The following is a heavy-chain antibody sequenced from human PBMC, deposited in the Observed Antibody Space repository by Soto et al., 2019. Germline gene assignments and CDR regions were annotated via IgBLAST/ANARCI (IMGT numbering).Heavy chain of an antibody. V-gene: IGHV4-34*01. CDR3: ARFLIGPPPRWFDP. Sequence: SETLSLTCAVYGGXFSGYYWSWIRQPPGKGLEWIGEINHSGSTNYNPSLKSRVTISVDTSKNQFSLKLSSVTAADTAVYYCARFLIGPPPRWFDPWGQGTLVTVSS. CDR1: GGXFSGYY. J-gene: IGHJ5*02. CDR2: INHSGST. D-gene: IGHD3-16*02.